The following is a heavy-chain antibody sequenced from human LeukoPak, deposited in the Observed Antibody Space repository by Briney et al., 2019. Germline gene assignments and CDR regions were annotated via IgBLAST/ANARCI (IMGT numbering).Heavy chain of an antibody. CDR2: IYYSGST. CDR3: AREAPVRGPLQPSNWFDP. D-gene: IGHD3-10*01. Sequence: GSLRLSCEASGFAFSSYWMHWVRQAPGKGLEWIGYIYYSGSTNYNPSLKSRVTISVDTSKNQFSLKLSSVTAADTAVYYCAREAPVRGPLQPSNWFDPWGQGTLVTVSS. CDR1: GFAFSSYW. V-gene: IGHV4-59*01. J-gene: IGHJ5*02.